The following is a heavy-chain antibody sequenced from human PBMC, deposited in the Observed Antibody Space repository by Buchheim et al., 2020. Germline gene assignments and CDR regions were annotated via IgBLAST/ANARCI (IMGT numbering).Heavy chain of an antibody. CDR1: GYSFTSYW. Sequence: EVQLVQSRAEVKKAGESLKISCKGSGYSFTSYWIAWVRQMPGKGLEWMGIIYPGDSDTRYNPAFQGQVTISADKSVSTAYLQWSSLKASDTALYYCARQADFWSGFADSWGQGTL. V-gene: IGHV5-51*01. D-gene: IGHD3-3*01. J-gene: IGHJ4*02. CDR2: IYPGDSDT. CDR3: ARQADFWSGFADS.